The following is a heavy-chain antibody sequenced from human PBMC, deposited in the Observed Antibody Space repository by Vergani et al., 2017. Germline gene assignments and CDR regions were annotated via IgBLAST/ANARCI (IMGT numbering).Heavy chain of an antibody. CDR3: TRAYFDWLKGLDAFDI. CDR1: GFTFGDYA. V-gene: IGHV3-49*04. CDR2: IRSKAYGGTT. J-gene: IGHJ3*02. D-gene: IGHD3-9*01. Sequence: EVQLVESGGGLVQPGRSLRLSCTASGFTFGDYAMSWVRQAPGKGLEWVGFIRSKAYGGTTEYAASVKGRFTISRDDSKSIAYLQMNSLKTEDTAVYYCTRAYFDWLKGLDAFDIWGQGTMVTVSS.